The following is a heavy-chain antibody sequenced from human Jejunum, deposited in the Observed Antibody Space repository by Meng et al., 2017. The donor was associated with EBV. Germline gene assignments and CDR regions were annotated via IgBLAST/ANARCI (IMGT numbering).Heavy chain of an antibody. CDR1: GYTCTWHG. D-gene: IGHD2-2*01. CDR2: INPNDGST. V-gene: IGHV1-46*01. CDR3: ARDISSSTGWWLDP. Sequence: QVQLWQRGAAYRQPGASVKVSCKTAGYTCTWHGLHWVRKSPGQGLEWMGIINPNDGSTSHAQKFQGRVTMTRDTSTSRVYMELSSLTSEDTAVYYCARDISSSTGWWLDPWGQGTLVTVSS. J-gene: IGHJ5*02.